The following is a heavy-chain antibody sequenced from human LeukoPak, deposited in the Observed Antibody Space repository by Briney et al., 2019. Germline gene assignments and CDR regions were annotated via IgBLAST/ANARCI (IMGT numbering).Heavy chain of an antibody. CDR2: VSGGGDST. Sequence: GGSLRLSCAASGFTFSNYAMTWVRQAPGKGLEWVAAVSGGGDSTNYAASVTGRFTISRDNSENTLYLQMHSLRAEDTALYYCARARIAAAGTGALDIWGPGTMVTVSS. CDR1: GFTFSNYA. CDR3: ARARIAAAGTGALDI. D-gene: IGHD6-13*01. J-gene: IGHJ3*02. V-gene: IGHV3-23*01.